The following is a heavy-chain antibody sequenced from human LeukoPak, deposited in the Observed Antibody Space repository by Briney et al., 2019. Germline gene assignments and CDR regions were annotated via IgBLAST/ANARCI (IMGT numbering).Heavy chain of an antibody. CDR2: IYYSGST. CDR1: GGSISSGGYY. CDR3: ARDGPRLRFDY. J-gene: IGHJ4*02. Sequence: TLSLTCTVSGGSISSGGYYWSWIRQHPGKGLEWIGYIYYSGSTYYNPSLKSRVTISVDTSKNQFSLKLSSVTTADTAVYYCARDGPRLRFDYWGQGTLVTVSS. V-gene: IGHV4-31*03. D-gene: IGHD2-15*01.